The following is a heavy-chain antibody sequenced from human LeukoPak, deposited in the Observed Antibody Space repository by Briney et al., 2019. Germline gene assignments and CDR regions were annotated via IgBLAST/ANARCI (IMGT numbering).Heavy chain of an antibody. V-gene: IGHV4-59*01. CDR3: ARVRVYYDSSGYPPYYFDY. J-gene: IGHJ4*02. CDR1: GGSISSYY. Sequence: SETLSLTCTVSGGSISSYYWSWLRQPPGKGLEWIGYIYYSGSTNYNPSLKSRVTISVDTSKNQFSLKLSSVTAADTAVYYCARVRVYYDSSGYPPYYFDYWGQGTLVTVSS. CDR2: IYYSGST. D-gene: IGHD3-22*01.